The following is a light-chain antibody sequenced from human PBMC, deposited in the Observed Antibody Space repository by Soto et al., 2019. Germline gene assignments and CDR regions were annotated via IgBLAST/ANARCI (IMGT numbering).Light chain of an antibody. CDR2: GAS. J-gene: IGKJ3*01. V-gene: IGKV3-20*01. Sequence: EIVLTQSPGTLSLSPGERATLSCRASQSVSSSYLAWYQQKPGQAPRLLIYGASSRATGIPDRFSGSGSGTDFTLTISSLPSEDFAVYYCQQYNDWPTFGPGTKVDIK. CDR3: QQYNDWPT. CDR1: QSVSSSY.